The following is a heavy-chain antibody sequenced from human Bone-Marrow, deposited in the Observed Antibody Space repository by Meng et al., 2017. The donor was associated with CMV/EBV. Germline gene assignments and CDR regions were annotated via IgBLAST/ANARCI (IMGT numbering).Heavy chain of an antibody. CDR2: ISYDGSNK. CDR3: ARDLTLGRGPGVGIDV. D-gene: IGHD3-10*01. V-gene: IGHV3-30-3*01. J-gene: IGHJ6*02. CDR1: GFTFSSYA. Sequence: GGSLRLSCAASGFTFSSYAMHWVRQAPGKGLEWVAVISYDGSNKYYADSVKGRFTISRDNSKNTLYLQMNSLRAEDTAVYYCARDLTLGRGPGVGIDVWGQGTTVTVSS.